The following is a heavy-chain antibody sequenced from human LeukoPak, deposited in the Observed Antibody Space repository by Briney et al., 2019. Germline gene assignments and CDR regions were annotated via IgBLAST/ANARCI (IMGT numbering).Heavy chain of an antibody. Sequence: SETLSLTCTVSGGSISSYYWSWIRQPPGKGLEWIGYIYYSGSTNYNPSLKSRVTISVDTSKNQFSLKLSSVTAADTAVYYCARAPSSGYYPRFDYWGQGTLVTVSS. D-gene: IGHD3-22*01. CDR2: IYYSGST. CDR3: ARAPSSGYYPRFDY. CDR1: GGSISSYY. V-gene: IGHV4-59*01. J-gene: IGHJ4*02.